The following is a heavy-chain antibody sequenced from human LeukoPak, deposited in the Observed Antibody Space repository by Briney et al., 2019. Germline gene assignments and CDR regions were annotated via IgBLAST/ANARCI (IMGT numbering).Heavy chain of an antibody. J-gene: IGHJ4*02. CDR1: GFTLSSYG. Sequence: GGSLRLSCAASGFTLSSYGMPWVRQAPGKGLEWVAVIWYDGSNKYYADSVKGRFTISRDNSKNTLYLQMNSLRAEDTAVYYCARAQAYCSGGSCYAFDYWGQGTLVTVSS. V-gene: IGHV3-33*01. CDR3: ARAQAYCSGGSCYAFDY. CDR2: IWYDGSNK. D-gene: IGHD2-15*01.